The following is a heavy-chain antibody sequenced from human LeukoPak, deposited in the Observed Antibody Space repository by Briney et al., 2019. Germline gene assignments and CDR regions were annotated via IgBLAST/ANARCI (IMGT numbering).Heavy chain of an antibody. CDR1: GLTFSSYG. J-gene: IGHJ3*02. CDR3: ARDRYVSSSWYPSAFDI. V-gene: IGHV3-33*01. Sequence: GRSPRLSRAPSGLTFSSYGMHWVRQAPGKGLEWVAVIWYDGSNKDYADSVKGRFTISRDNSKNALYLHMNSLRAGDTAVYYCARDRYVSSSWYPSAFDIWGQGTMVTVSS. D-gene: IGHD6-13*01. CDR2: IWYDGSNK.